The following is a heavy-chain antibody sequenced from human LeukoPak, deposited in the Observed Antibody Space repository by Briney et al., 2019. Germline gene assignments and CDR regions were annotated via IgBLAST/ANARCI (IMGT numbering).Heavy chain of an antibody. Sequence: SETLSLTCTVSGGSISTSNYYWGWIRQPPGRGLEWIGNIFYSGSTYYSPSLKSRVTISLDTSRNQFSLKLNSVTAADTAIYYCAKATGNLGNWGQGTLVTVSS. V-gene: IGHV4-39*07. CDR3: AKATGNLGN. D-gene: IGHD1-1*01. CDR1: GGSISTSNYY. CDR2: IFYSGST. J-gene: IGHJ4*02.